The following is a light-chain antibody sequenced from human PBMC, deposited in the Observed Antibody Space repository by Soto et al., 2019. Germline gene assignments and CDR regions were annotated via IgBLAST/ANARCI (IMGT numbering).Light chain of an antibody. Sequence: VLTQSPATLSLSPWDTATLCWRASQSVASNLAWYKQNPGQAPRILIYGASTRATGISARFSGSGSGTEFTLPISSLQSEDFGVYSCQQYNNWWTFGQGTKVDIK. CDR1: QSVASN. CDR2: GAS. J-gene: IGKJ1*01. V-gene: IGKV3-15*01. CDR3: QQYNNWWT.